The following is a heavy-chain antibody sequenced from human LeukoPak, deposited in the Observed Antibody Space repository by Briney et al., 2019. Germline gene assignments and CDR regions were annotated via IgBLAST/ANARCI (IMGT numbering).Heavy chain of an antibody. V-gene: IGHV3-48*03. CDR3: AKGYYYMDV. CDR1: GFTFSSYE. CDR2: ISSSGSTI. J-gene: IGHJ6*03. Sequence: GGSLRLSCAASGFTFSSYEMNWVRQAPGKGLEWGSYISSSGSTIYYADSVKGRFTTSRDNAKNSLYLQMNSLRAEDTAVYYCAKGYYYMDVWGKGTTVTISS.